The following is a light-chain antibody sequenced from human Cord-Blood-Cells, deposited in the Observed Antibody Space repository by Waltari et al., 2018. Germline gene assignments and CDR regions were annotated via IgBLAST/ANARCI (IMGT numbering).Light chain of an antibody. V-gene: IGLV3-1*01. Sequence: SYELTQPPSVSVSPGQTASITCSGDKLGDKYACWYQQKPGQSPVLVIYQDSKRPSGIPERFSGPNSGNTATLTISGTQAMDEADYYCQAWDSSTAVFCGGTKLTVL. CDR1: KLGDKY. CDR3: QAWDSSTAV. CDR2: QDS. J-gene: IGLJ2*01.